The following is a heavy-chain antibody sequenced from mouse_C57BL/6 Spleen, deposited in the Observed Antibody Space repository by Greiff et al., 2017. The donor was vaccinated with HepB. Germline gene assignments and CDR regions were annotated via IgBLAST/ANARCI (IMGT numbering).Heavy chain of an antibody. Sequence: EVQLQQSGPVLVKPGASVKMSCKASGYTFTDYYMNWVKQSHGKSLEWIGVINPYNGGTSYNQKFKGKATLTVDKSSSTAYMELNSLTSEDSAVYYCARYYGSRDYAMDYCGQGTSVTVSS. J-gene: IGHJ4*01. D-gene: IGHD1-1*01. CDR1: GYTFTDYY. CDR2: INPYNGGT. CDR3: ARYYGSRDYAMDY. V-gene: IGHV1-19*01.